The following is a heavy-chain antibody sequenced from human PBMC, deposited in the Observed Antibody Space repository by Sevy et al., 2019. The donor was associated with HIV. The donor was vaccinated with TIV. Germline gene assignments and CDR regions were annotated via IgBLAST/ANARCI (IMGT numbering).Heavy chain of an antibody. CDR1: GYTFIDYN. J-gene: IGHJ6*02. V-gene: IGHV1-2*06. Sequence: ASVKVSCQASGYTFIDYNIHWVRQAPGQGLEWVGRINPNSGGTNSAQNFQGRVTMTRDTSNNTVYMELRRLRIDETSVYYWARARWIGYVFPAHHYCMDVWGQGTTVTVSS. CDR2: INPNSGGT. D-gene: IGHD3-3*01. CDR3: ARARWIGYVFPAHHYCMDV.